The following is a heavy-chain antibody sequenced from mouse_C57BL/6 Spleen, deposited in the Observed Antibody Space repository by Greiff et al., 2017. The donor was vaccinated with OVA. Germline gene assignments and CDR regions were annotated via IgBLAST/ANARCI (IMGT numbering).Heavy chain of an antibody. J-gene: IGHJ2*01. CDR3: ARDGNYYFDY. V-gene: IGHV3-6*01. Sequence: EVQRVESGPGLVKPSQSLSLTCSVTGYSITSGYYWNWIRQFPGNKLEWMGYISYDGSNNYNPSLKNRISITRDTSKNQFFLKLNSVTTEDTATYYCARDGNYYFDYWGQGTTLTVSS. CDR1: GYSITSGYY. D-gene: IGHD2-1*01. CDR2: ISYDGSN.